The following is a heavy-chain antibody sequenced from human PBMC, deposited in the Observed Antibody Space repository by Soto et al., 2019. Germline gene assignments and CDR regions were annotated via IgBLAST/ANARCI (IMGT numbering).Heavy chain of an antibody. J-gene: IGHJ5*02. CDR2: ISYDGSNK. V-gene: IGHV3-30*18. Sequence: PGGSLRLSCAASGFTFSSYGMHWVRQAPGKGLEWVAVISYDGSNKYYADSVKGRFTISRDNSKNTLYLQMNSLRAEDTAVYYCAKPLLSRYYDSMFDPWGQGTLVTVSS. D-gene: IGHD3-22*01. CDR1: GFTFSSYG. CDR3: AKPLLSRYYDSMFDP.